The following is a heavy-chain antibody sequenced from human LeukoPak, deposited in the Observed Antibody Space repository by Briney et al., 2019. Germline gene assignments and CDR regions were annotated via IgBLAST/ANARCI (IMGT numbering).Heavy chain of an antibody. CDR1: GYSFTSYW. CDR2: IYPGDSDT. J-gene: IGHJ4*02. V-gene: IGHV5-51*01. Sequence: GESLKISCKGSGYSFTSYWIGWVRQMPGKGLEWMGIIYPGDSDTRYSPSFQGQVTISADKSISTAYLQWSSLKASDTAMYYCARHARIAAAGGPFDYWGQGTLVTVSS. CDR3: ARHARIAAAGGPFDY. D-gene: IGHD6-13*01.